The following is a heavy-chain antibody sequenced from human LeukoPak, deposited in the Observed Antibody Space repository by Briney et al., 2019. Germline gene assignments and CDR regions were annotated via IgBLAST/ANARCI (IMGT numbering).Heavy chain of an antibody. CDR1: GYTFTSYY. J-gene: IGHJ4*02. V-gene: IGHV1-46*01. D-gene: IGHD3-22*01. Sequence: ASVKVSCKASGYTFTSYYMHWVRQAPGQGLGWMGIINPSGGSTSYAQKFQGRVTMTRDTSTSTVYMELSSLRSEDTAVYYCARDRGVYYYDSSGYDPYYWGQGTLVTVSS. CDR2: INPSGGST. CDR3: ARDRGVYYYDSSGYDPYY.